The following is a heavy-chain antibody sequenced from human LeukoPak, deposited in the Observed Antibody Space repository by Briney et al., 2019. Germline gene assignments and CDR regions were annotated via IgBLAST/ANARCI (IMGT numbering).Heavy chain of an antibody. CDR1: GFTFSSYS. Sequence: PGGSLRLSCAASGFTFSSYSMDWVRQAPGKGLEWVSGISWNSISMDYADSVKGRFTISRDNAKNSLYLQMNSLRTEDMALYYCAKEKIYCSGGSCYHDAFDIWGQGTMVTISS. D-gene: IGHD2-15*01. J-gene: IGHJ3*02. CDR3: AKEKIYCSGGSCYHDAFDI. CDR2: ISWNSISM. V-gene: IGHV3-9*03.